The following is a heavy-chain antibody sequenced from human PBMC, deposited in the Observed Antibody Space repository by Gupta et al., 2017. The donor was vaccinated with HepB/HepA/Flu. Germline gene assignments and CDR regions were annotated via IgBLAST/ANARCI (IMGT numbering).Heavy chain of an antibody. CDR3: AKLKVAGLYFDY. V-gene: IGHV3-23*01. CDR1: GFTFSNSA. CDR2: ISGSGGST. D-gene: IGHD3-22*01. Sequence: EVQLLESGGGLVQPGGSLRLSCAASGFTFSNSAMNWVRQAPGKGLEWVSGISGSGGSTYYADSVKGRFTISRDNSKNTLYLQMNSLRAEDTAVYYCAKLKVAGLYFDYWGQGTLVTVSS. J-gene: IGHJ4*02.